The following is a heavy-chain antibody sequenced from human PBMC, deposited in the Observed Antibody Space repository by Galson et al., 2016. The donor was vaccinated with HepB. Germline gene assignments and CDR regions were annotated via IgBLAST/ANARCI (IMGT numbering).Heavy chain of an antibody. CDR2: IKSKIDGGTI. V-gene: IGHV3-15*05. CDR1: GFTFTHAW. D-gene: IGHD2-21*01. CDR3: ATGPGGSDYDH. Sequence: SMRLSCAASGFTFTHAWMTWVRQAPGTGLEWVGRIKSKIDGGTIDSAAPVKGRFTISRDDAKNTLFLEMNSLKSEDTGVYYRATGPGGSDYDHWGQGTLVIVSS. J-gene: IGHJ4*02.